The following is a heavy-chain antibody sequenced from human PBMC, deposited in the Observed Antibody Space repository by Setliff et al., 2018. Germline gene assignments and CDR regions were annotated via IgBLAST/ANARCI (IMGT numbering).Heavy chain of an antibody. V-gene: IGHV5-51*01. CDR1: GYSFTSYW. D-gene: IGHD2-21*02. J-gene: IGHJ6*03. CDR3: ARVTGPCYHYYYMDV. CDR2: IYPGDSDT. Sequence: GESLKISCKGSGYSFTSYWIAWVRQMPGKGLEWMGIIYPGDSDTRYSPSFQGQVTISADKSISTAFLQWSSLKASDTAMYYCARVTGPCYHYYYMDVWGKGTKVTVSS.